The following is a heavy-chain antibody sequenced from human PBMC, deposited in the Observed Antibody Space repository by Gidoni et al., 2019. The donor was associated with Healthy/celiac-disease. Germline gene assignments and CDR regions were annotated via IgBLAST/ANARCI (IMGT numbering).Heavy chain of an antibody. Sequence: VQLVESGGGVVQPGRSLRLSCAASGFTFSSYAMHWVRQAPGKGLEWVAVISYDGSNKYYADSVKGRFTISRDNSKNTLYLQMNSLRAEDTAVYYCARVDMDVWGKGTTVTVSS. CDR1: GFTFSSYA. CDR3: ARVDMDV. V-gene: IGHV3-30*04. J-gene: IGHJ6*03. CDR2: ISYDGSNK.